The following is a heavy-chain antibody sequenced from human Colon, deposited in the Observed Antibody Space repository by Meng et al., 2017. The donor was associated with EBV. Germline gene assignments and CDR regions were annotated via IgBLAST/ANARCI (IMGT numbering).Heavy chain of an antibody. CDR3: ASYTSFSGSYYNGIDY. J-gene: IGHJ4*02. Sequence: WTCIRRRPGKGLEWIGSIYYSGSTYYQPSLKSRVTISVDSSKNQFSLKLTSVTAADTSLYYCASYTSFSGSYYNGIDYWGQGTLVTVSS. V-gene: IGHV4-39*01. CDR2: IYYSGST. D-gene: IGHD3-10*01.